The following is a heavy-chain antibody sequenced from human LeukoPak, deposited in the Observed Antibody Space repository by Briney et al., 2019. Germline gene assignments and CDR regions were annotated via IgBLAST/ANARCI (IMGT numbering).Heavy chain of an antibody. CDR1: GGSISSYY. D-gene: IGHD3-9*01. Sequence: SETLSLTCTVSGGSISSYYWSWIRQPPGKGLEWIRRIYYSGSTNYNPSLKSRVTMSVDTSKNQFSLRLTSVTAADTAVYYCATENTLPGYYRGTDYYYYGTDLSGPGTTVTVSS. J-gene: IGHJ6*02. V-gene: IGHV4-4*07. CDR2: IYYSGST. CDR3: ATENTLPGYYRGTDYYYYGTDL.